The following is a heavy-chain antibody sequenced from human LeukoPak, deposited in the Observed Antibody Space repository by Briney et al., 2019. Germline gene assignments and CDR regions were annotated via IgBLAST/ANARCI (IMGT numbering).Heavy chain of an antibody. D-gene: IGHD3-10*01. J-gene: IGHJ4*02. CDR2: IIPIFGTA. V-gene: IGHV1-69*05. CDR3: AQDTNYYGSGFSFY. Sequence: ASVKVSCKASGGTFSSYAISWVRQAPGQGLEWMGRIIPIFGTANYAQKFQGRVTITTDESTSTAYMELSSLRSEDTAAYYCAQDTNYYGSGFSFYWGQGTLVTVSS. CDR1: GGTFSSYA.